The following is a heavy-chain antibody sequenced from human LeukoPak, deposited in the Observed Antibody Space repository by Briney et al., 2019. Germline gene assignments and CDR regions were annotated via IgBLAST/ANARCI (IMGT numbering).Heavy chain of an antibody. CDR3: ARDNSGPYDY. CDR1: GFTFRAYW. D-gene: IGHD2-15*01. Sequence: PGGSLRLSCAASGFTFRAYWMHWVRQGPGKGLVWVARISSDGITTTYADSVKGRFTISRDNAKNTLYLQMNSLRAEDTGVYYCARDNSGPYDYWGQGTLVTVSS. V-gene: IGHV3-74*01. J-gene: IGHJ4*02. CDR2: ISSDGITT.